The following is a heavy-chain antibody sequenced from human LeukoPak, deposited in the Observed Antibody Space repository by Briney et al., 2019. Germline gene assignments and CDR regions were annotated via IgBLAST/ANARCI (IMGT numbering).Heavy chain of an antibody. D-gene: IGHD4/OR15-4a*01. CDR2: INPKSGGT. J-gene: IGHJ4*02. CDR1: GYTFTGYY. Sequence: GASVKVSCKTSGYTFTGYYMHWVRQAPGQGLEWMGRINPKSGGTNYAQKFQGRVTVTRDTSISTAYMELHRLRSDDTAVYYCASLFGGNYLYYFDYWGQGTLVTVSS. V-gene: IGHV1-2*02. CDR3: ASLFGGNYLYYFDY.